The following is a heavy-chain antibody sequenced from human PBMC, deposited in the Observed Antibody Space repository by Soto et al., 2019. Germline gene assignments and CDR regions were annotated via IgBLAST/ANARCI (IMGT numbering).Heavy chain of an antibody. Sequence: SETLSLTCDFSVASITTYYWSWMRQAPGKGLEWIGNVYHTGTTDYNSSLKSRVTISVDTSKNQFSLNMNSVTAADTAVYYCARRLFGSGWTLDSWGQGAMVTVSS. V-gene: IGHV4-59*01. CDR3: ARRLFGSGWTLDS. CDR2: VYHTGTT. D-gene: IGHD6-19*01. CDR1: VASITTYY. J-gene: IGHJ4*02.